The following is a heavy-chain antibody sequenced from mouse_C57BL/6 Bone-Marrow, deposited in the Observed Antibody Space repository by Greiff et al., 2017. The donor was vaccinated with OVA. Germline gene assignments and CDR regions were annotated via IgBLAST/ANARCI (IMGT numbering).Heavy chain of an antibody. CDR2: ISYDGSN. CDR1: GYSITSGYY. D-gene: IGHD1-1*01. Sequence: ESGPGLVKPSQSLSLTCSVTGYSITSGYYWNWIRQFPGNKLEWMGYISYDGSNNYNPSLKNRISITRDTSKNQFFLKLNSVTTEDTATYYCARDPRDYYGSGGGFDYWGQGTTLTVSS. J-gene: IGHJ2*01. V-gene: IGHV3-6*01. CDR3: ARDPRDYYGSGGGFDY.